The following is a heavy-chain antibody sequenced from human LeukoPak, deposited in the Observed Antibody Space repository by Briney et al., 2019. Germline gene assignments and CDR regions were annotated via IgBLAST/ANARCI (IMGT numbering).Heavy chain of an antibody. CDR2: IRYDGGDK. Sequence: GGSLRLSCAASVFTFTNYGMHWVRQAPGKGLEWVAFIRYDGGDKSYGDSVKGRFTISRDNSKNTVYLQMNSLTAEDAAAYYCAKGGGSPYYFDYWGQGTLVTVSS. J-gene: IGHJ4*02. CDR1: VFTFTNYG. D-gene: IGHD3-10*01. V-gene: IGHV3-30*02. CDR3: AKGGGSPYYFDY.